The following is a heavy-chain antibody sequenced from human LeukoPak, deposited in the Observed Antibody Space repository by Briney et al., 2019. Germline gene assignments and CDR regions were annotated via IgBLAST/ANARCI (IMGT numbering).Heavy chain of an antibody. V-gene: IGHV3-49*04. CDR1: GFTFGDYA. CDR3: TRDQTPYY. J-gene: IGHJ4*02. Sequence: GGSLRLSCTASGFTFGDYAMTCVRQAPGKGLEWVGFIASETYGGTAEYAASVKGRFTISRDDSKSIACLQMDSLKTEDTAVYYCTRDQTPYYWGQGTLVTVSA. CDR2: IASETYGGTA.